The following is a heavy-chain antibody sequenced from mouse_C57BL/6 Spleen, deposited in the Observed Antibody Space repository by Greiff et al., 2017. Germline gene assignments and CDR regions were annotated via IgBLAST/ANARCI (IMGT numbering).Heavy chain of an antibody. Sequence: VQLQQSGPELVKPGASVKIPCKASGYTFTDYNMDWVKQSHGKSLEWIGDINPNNGGTIYNQKFKGKATLTVDKSSSTAYMELRILTSEDTAVYYCAREKIYGNYMDYWGQGTSVTVSS. D-gene: IGHD2-1*01. CDR3: AREKIYGNYMDY. V-gene: IGHV1-18*01. J-gene: IGHJ4*01. CDR2: INPNNGGT. CDR1: GYTFTDYN.